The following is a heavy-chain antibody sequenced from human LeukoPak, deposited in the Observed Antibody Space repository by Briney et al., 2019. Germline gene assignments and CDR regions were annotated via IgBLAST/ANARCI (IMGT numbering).Heavy chain of an antibody. CDR3: AKVITQLAAAEGFGGYYYYYMDV. Sequence: PSETLSLTCTVSGGSISSGSYYWSWIRQPAGKGLEWIGRIYTSGSTNYNPSLKSRVTISVDTSKNQFSLKLSSVTAADTAVYYCAKVITQLAAAEGFGGYYYYYMDVWGKGTTVTISS. V-gene: IGHV4-61*02. CDR1: GGSISSGSYY. D-gene: IGHD6-13*01. J-gene: IGHJ6*03. CDR2: IYTSGST.